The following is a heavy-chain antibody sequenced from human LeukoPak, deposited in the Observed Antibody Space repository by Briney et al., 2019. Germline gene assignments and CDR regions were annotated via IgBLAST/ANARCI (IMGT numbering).Heavy chain of an antibody. CDR1: GGSISSSSYY. CDR3: ARLPVVAAIPNFDY. D-gene: IGHD2-15*01. Sequence: SETLSLTCTVSGGSISSSSYYWGWIRQPPGKGLVWIGSIYYSGSTYYNPSLKSRVTISVDTSKNQFSMKLSSVTAADTAVYYCARLPVVAAIPNFDYWGQGTLVTVSS. J-gene: IGHJ4*02. CDR2: IYYSGST. V-gene: IGHV4-39*01.